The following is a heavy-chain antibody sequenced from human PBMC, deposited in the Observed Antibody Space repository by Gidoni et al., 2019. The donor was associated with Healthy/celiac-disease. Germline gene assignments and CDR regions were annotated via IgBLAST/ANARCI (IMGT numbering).Heavy chain of an antibody. CDR2: IYYSGST. D-gene: IGHD3-22*01. Sequence: QVQLQESGPGLVKPSETLSLTCTVSGGSISSYYWSWIRQPPGKGLEWIGYIYYSGSTNYNPSLKSRVTISVDTSKNQFSLKLSSVTAADTAVYYCAGGGYYDSSGYQDYWGQGTLVTVSS. CDR3: AGGGYYDSSGYQDY. CDR1: GGSISSYY. J-gene: IGHJ4*02. V-gene: IGHV4-59*01.